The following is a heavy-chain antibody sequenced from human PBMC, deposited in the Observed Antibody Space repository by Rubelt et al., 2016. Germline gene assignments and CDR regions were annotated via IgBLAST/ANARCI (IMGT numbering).Heavy chain of an antibody. CDR2: IYYSGST. J-gene: IGHJ4*02. D-gene: IGHD6-13*01. V-gene: IGHV4-39*07. Sequence: GKGLEWIGSIYYSGSTYYNPSLKSRVTISVDTSKNQFSLKLSSVTAADTAVYYCARVYAGYSSSWFDYWGQGTLVTVSS. CDR3: ARVYAGYSSSWFDY.